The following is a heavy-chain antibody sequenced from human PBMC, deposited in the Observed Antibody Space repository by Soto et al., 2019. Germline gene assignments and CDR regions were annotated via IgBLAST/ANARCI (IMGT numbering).Heavy chain of an antibody. Sequence: SETLSLTCAVYGGSFSGYYWSWIRQPPGKGLEWIGEINHSGSTNYNPSLKSRVTIPVDRSKNQFSLKLSSVTAADTAVYYCAISSNYGDHVGWGQGTLVTVSS. CDR2: INHSGST. CDR3: AISSNYGDHVG. J-gene: IGHJ4*02. V-gene: IGHV4-34*01. D-gene: IGHD4-17*01. CDR1: GGSFSGYY.